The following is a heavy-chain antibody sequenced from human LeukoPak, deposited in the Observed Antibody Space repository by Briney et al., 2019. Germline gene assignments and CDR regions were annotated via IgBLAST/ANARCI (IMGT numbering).Heavy chain of an antibody. D-gene: IGHD5-24*01. CDR2: ISYDGSNK. CDR3: ARGLTITTYMDV. J-gene: IGHJ6*03. V-gene: IGHV3-30*03. Sequence: GGSLRLSCAASGFTFRSYGMHWVRQAPGKGLEWVAVISYDGSNKYYADSVKGRFTISRDNSKNTLYLQMNSLRAEDTAVYYCARGLTITTYMDVWGKGTTVTVSS. CDR1: GFTFRSYG.